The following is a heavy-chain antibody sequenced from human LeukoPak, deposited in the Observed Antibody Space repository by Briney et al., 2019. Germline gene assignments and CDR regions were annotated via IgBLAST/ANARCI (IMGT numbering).Heavy chain of an antibody. CDR2: VYYTGST. D-gene: IGHD3-3*01. CDR3: ARKNYDFWSGTSNDALDI. Sequence: SETLSLTCTVSGGSISSYYWSWIRQPAGKGLEWIGYVYYTGSTNFNPSLESRLNMTLDMSKSQFSLSLSSVTAADTAVYFCARKNYDFWSGTSNDALDIWGQGTLVIVS. V-gene: IGHV4-59*01. J-gene: IGHJ3*02. CDR1: GGSISSYY.